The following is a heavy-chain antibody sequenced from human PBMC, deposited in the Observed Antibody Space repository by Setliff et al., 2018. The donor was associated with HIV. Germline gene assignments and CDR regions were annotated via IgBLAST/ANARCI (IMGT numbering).Heavy chain of an antibody. CDR3: ARALMGRWFDP. V-gene: IGHV4-4*02. CDR1: GDSISSTNW. J-gene: IGHJ5*02. CDR2: IYHSGST. Sequence: KPSETLSLTCAVSGDSISSTNWWSWVRQPPGKGLEWIGEIYHSGSTNYNPPLNSRVTISVDKSNNQFSLRLSSVTAADTAVYYCARALMGRWFDPWGQGTLVTVSS. D-gene: IGHD2-8*01.